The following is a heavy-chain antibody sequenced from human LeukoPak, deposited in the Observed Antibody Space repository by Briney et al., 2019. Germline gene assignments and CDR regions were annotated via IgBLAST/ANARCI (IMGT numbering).Heavy chain of an antibody. CDR1: GGSISSYY. D-gene: IGHD3-10*01. V-gene: IGHV4-59*08. J-gene: IGHJ4*02. CDR2: IYYSGST. CDR3: ASQTLEYYGSGSYPF. Sequence: PSETLSLTCTVSGGSISSYYWSWIRQPPGRGLEWIGNIYYSGSTNYNPSLKGRVTISVDTSKNQFSLKLSSVTAADTAVYYCASQTLEYYGSGSYPFWGQGTLVTVSS.